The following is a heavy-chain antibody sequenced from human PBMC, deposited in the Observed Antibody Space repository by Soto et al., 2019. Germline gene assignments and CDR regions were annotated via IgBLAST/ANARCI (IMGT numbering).Heavy chain of an antibody. D-gene: IGHD3-10*01. CDR2: ISGSGGST. J-gene: IGHJ4*02. Sequence: PGGSLRLSWAASGFTFISYAMSWVSQAPGKGLEWVSAISGSGGSTYYADSVKGRFTISRDNSKNTLYLQMNSLRAEDTAVYYCAKDPPMVRGVDEFDYWGQGTLVTVPQ. V-gene: IGHV3-23*01. CDR3: AKDPPMVRGVDEFDY. CDR1: GFTFISYA.